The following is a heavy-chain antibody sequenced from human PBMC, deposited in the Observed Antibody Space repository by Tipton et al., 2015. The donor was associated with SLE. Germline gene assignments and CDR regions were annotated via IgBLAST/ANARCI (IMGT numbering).Heavy chain of an antibody. CDR2: IRSKGYGETT. D-gene: IGHD3-9*01. Sequence: SLRLSCTASGFTFGGHFINWVRQAPGKGLEWLGFIRSKGYGETTEYAASVKGRFTISRDDSKSIAYLQMNSLKSEDTAVYYCTRILQYYDWSWGQGTLVTVSS. CDR1: GFTFGGHF. CDR3: TRILQYYDWS. V-gene: IGHV3-49*04. J-gene: IGHJ5*02.